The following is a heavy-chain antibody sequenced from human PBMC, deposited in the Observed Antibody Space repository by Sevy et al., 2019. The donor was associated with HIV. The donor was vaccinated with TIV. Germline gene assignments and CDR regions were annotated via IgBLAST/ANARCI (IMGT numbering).Heavy chain of an antibody. CDR1: GGSISSSY. CDR3: ARVSAGVGGQNCFDP. D-gene: IGHD3-16*01. Sequence: SETLSLTCTVSGGSISSSYWTWIRQPPGKGLEWIGYKHYSGNTNYNPSLKSRVTISVDASKNQFSLRLSSVTAADTAIYYCARVSAGVGGQNCFDPGGRGTLVPVSP. CDR2: KHYSGNT. V-gene: IGHV4-59*01. J-gene: IGHJ5*02.